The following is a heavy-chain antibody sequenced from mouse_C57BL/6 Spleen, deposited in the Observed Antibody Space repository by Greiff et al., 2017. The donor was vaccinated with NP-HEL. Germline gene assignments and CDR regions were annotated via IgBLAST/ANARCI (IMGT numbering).Heavy chain of an antibody. CDR1: GFTFSDHY. J-gene: IGHJ2*01. CDR2: ISNGGGST. V-gene: IGHV5-12*01. D-gene: IGHD2-5*01. Sequence: EVQLVESGGGLVQPGGSLKLSCAASGFTFSDHYMYWVRQTPEKRLEWVAYISNGGGSTYYPDTVKGRFTISRDNAKNTLYLQMSRLKSEDTAMYYCARGLSNYDYFDYWGQGTTLAVSS. CDR3: ARGLSNYDYFDY.